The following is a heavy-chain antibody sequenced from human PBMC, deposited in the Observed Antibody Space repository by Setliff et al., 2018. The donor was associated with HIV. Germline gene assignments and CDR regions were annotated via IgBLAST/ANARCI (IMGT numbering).Heavy chain of an antibody. CDR3: ARDRGTRYGSGKDFDS. J-gene: IGHJ4*02. CDR1: GGSISTYY. CDR2: IYPSGST. D-gene: IGHD3-10*01. V-gene: IGHV4-4*07. Sequence: SETLSLTCIVSGGSISTYYRSWIRQPAGEGLEWIGRIYPSGSTNYNPSLRSRVTLSVDTSKNHFSLKLNSVTAADTAVYYCARDRGTRYGSGKDFDSWGQGILVTVSS.